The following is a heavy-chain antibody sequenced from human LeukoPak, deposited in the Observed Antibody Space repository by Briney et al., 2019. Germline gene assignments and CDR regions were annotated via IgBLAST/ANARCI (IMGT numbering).Heavy chain of an antibody. CDR3: ARANEYRWFDP. D-gene: IGHD4-23*01. CDR1: GGSFSGYY. V-gene: IGHV4-34*01. J-gene: IGHJ2*01. Sequence: SETLSLTCAVYGGSFSGYYWSWIRQPPGKGLEWIGEINHSGSTNYNPSLKSRVTISVDTSKNQFSLKLSSVTAADTAVYYCARANEYRWFDPWGRGTLVTVSS. CDR2: INHSGST.